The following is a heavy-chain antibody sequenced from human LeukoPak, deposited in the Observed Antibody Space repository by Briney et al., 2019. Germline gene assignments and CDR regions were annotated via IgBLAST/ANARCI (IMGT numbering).Heavy chain of an antibody. Sequence: ASVKVSCKASGYTFTSYYLHWVRQAPGQGLEWMGIINPSGGSTTYAQKFQGRVTMTRDMSTSTIYMELSSLRSEDTAVYYCARDALEYYDFWSGTDAFDIWGQGTMVTVSS. D-gene: IGHD3-3*01. J-gene: IGHJ3*02. CDR2: INPSGGST. CDR1: GYTFTSYY. CDR3: ARDALEYYDFWSGTDAFDI. V-gene: IGHV1-46*01.